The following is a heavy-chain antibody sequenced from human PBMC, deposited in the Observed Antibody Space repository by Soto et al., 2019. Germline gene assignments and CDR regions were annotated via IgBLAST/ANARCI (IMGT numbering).Heavy chain of an antibody. D-gene: IGHD3-3*01. J-gene: IGHJ4*02. CDR1: GGTFSSYA. CDR2: IIPIFGTA. Sequence: EASVKVSCKASGGTFSSYAISWVRQAPGQGLEWMGGIIPIFGTANYAQKFQGRVTITADESTSTAYMELSSLRSEDTAVYYCARDRRSKWSGYYVYYFDYWGQGTLVTVSS. V-gene: IGHV1-69*13. CDR3: ARDRRSKWSGYYVYYFDY.